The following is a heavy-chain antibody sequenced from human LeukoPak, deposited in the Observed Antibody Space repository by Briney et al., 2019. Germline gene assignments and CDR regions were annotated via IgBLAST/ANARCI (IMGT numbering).Heavy chain of an antibody. D-gene: IGHD4-17*01. CDR1: GYTFTSYA. CDR3: ARDNNDYGDFRVDY. Sequence: ASVKVSCKASGYTFTSYAMHWVRQAPGQGLEWMGWINPNRGGTKYAQKFQGRVTMTRDTSISTVYMELNSLTSDDMAMYYCARDNNDYGDFRVDYWGQGTLVTVSS. V-gene: IGHV1-2*02. J-gene: IGHJ4*02. CDR2: INPNRGGT.